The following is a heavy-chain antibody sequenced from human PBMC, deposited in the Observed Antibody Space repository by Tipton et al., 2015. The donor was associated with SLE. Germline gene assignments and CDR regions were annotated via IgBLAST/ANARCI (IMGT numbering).Heavy chain of an antibody. D-gene: IGHD1-26*01. CDR1: GGSISSYY. CDR3: VRGFEELDS. Sequence: TLSLTCTVSGGSISSYYWSWIRQPPGKGLEWIGYIYYSGSTNYNPSLKSRVTISVDTSKNQFSLKLSSVTAADTAVYYCVRGFEELDSWGQGTLVTVSS. V-gene: IGHV4-59*01. CDR2: IYYSGST. J-gene: IGHJ4*02.